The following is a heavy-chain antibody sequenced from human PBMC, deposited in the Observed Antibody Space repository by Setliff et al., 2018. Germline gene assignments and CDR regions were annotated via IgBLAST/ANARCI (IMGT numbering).Heavy chain of an antibody. CDR2: IFYGGST. CDR3: ARGGGYYLDL. CDR1: GASISSSSYY. Sequence: ASETLSLTCTVSGASISSSSYYWAWIRRPPGRGLELIGSIFYGGSTYYNPSLKSRVTISIDASKNQFSLKLDSVTAADTAVYYCARGGGYYLDLWGQGMLVTVSS. D-gene: IGHD3-10*01. V-gene: IGHV4-39*07. J-gene: IGHJ4*02.